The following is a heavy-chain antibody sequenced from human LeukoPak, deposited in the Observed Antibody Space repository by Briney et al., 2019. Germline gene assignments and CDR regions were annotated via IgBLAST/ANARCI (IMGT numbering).Heavy chain of an antibody. CDR2: VGTSGHT. J-gene: IGHJ4*02. Sequence: LTGGSLRLSCAASGFTLSTYDMHWVRQGPGEGLEWVAAVGTSGHTFYPDSVKAQFTISRENARNSVYLQMNSLGAGDTAVYYCVRSFYGDHPYWGQGTLVTVSS. D-gene: IGHD4-17*01. V-gene: IGHV3-13*01. CDR3: VRSFYGDHPY. CDR1: GFTLSTYD.